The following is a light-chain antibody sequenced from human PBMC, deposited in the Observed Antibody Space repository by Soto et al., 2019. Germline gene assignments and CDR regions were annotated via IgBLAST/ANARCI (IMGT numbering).Light chain of an antibody. Sequence: DIVMTQSPDSLAVSLGERATINCKSSQSVLYSSNNRNYLAWYQQKPGQPPKLLIYWASTRASGVPDRFSGSGSGTDFTLTISSLQAEDVAVYYCQQYYSTPYIFGLGTKLEIE. CDR1: QSVLYSSNNRNY. J-gene: IGKJ2*01. CDR2: WAS. V-gene: IGKV4-1*01. CDR3: QQYYSTPYI.